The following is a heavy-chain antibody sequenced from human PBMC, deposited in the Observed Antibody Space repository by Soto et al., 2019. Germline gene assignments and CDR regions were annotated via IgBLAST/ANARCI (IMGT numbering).Heavy chain of an antibody. CDR3: ARGAVAGTQIAPLPMDV. V-gene: IGHV5-51*01. J-gene: IGHJ6*02. D-gene: IGHD6-19*01. CDR2: IYPGDSDT. CDR1: GYSFTSYW. Sequence: PGESLKICCKGSGYSFTSYWIGWVRQMPGKGLEWMGIIYPGDSDTRYSPSFQGQVTISADKSISTAYLQWSSLKASDTAMYYCARGAVAGTQIAPLPMDVWGQGTTVTVSS.